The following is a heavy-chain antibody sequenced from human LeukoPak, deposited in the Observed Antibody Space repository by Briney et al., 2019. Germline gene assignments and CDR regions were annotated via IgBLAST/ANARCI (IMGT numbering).Heavy chain of an antibody. CDR3: TREQDREASATVVGDY. D-gene: IGHD4-23*01. J-gene: IGHJ4*02. V-gene: IGHV3-48*03. CDR2: ISTGTYI. CDR1: GFTFSRSE. Sequence: GGSLRLSCVASGFTFSRSEMNWVRQAPGKGLEWISHISTGTYIAYTDSVKGRFTISRDNAKNSLFLQMNSLRAEDTAVYYCTREQDREASATVVGDYWGQGTLVTVSS.